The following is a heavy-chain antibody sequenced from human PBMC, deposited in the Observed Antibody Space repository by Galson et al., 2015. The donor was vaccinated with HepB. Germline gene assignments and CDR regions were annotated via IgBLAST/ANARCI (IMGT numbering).Heavy chain of an antibody. CDR3: ARIAAAGTVVAFDI. CDR2: IYSGGST. V-gene: IGHV3-53*04. Sequence: SLRLSCAASGFTVSSNYMSWVRQAPGKGLEWVSVIYSGGSTYYADSVKGRFTISRHNSKNTLYLQMNSLRAEDTAVYYCARIAAAGTVVAFDIWGQGTMVTVSS. CDR1: GFTVSSNY. D-gene: IGHD6-13*01. J-gene: IGHJ3*02.